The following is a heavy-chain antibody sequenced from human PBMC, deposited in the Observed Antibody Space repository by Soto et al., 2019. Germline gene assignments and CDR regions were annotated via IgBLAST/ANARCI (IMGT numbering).Heavy chain of an antibody. J-gene: IGHJ6*02. CDR1: GYTFTSYA. CDR3: ARDLRPDYDILTGPALPQPSSSYYDMHV. V-gene: IGHV1-3*01. D-gene: IGHD3-9*01. Sequence: ASVKVSGKASGYTFTSYAMHWVLQAPGQRLEWMGWINAGNGNTKYSQKFQGRVTITRDTSASTAYMELSSLRSEDTAVYYCARDLRPDYDILTGPALPQPSSSYYDMHVWRQATTVTVS. CDR2: INAGNGNT.